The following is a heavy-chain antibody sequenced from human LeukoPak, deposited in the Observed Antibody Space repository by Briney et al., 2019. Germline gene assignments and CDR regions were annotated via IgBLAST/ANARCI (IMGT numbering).Heavy chain of an antibody. Sequence: ASVNVSCKASGHTFTIYGISWVRQAPGQGLEWMGWITAYNGNTNYAQKLQGRVTITTDTSTSTAYMELRSLRSDDTAVYYCARVPVLLWFGEPHSYFDYWGQGTLVTVSS. J-gene: IGHJ4*02. D-gene: IGHD3-10*01. V-gene: IGHV1-18*04. CDR3: ARVPVLLWFGEPHSYFDY. CDR1: GHTFTIYG. CDR2: ITAYNGNT.